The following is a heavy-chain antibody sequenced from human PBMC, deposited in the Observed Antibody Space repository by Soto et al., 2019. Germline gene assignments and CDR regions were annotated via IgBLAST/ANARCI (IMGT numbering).Heavy chain of an antibody. J-gene: IGHJ4*02. CDR2: IIPIFGTA. V-gene: IGHV1-69*01. Sequence: QVQLVQSGAEVKKPGSSVKVSCKASGGTFSSYAISWVRQAPGLGLEWMGGIIPIFGTANYAQKFQGRVTITADESTSTAYMELSSLRSEDTAVYYCARAVVEYGTEYYFDYWGQGTLVTVSS. CDR1: GGTFSSYA. D-gene: IGHD2-8*02. CDR3: ARAVVEYGTEYYFDY.